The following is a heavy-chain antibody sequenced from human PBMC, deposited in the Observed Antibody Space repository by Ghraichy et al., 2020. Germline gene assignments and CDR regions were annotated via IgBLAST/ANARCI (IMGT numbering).Heavy chain of an antibody. D-gene: IGHD2-2*01. CDR2: INHSGST. CDR1: GGSFSGYY. J-gene: IGHJ2*01. V-gene: IGHV4-34*01. Sequence: SETLSLTCAVYGGSFSGYYWSWIRQPPGKGLEWIGEINHSGSTNYNPSLKSRVTISVDTSKNQFSLKLSSVTAADTAVYYCARGRVVVPAAIPALAYWYFDLWGRGTLVTVSS. CDR3: ARGRVVVPAAIPALAYWYFDL.